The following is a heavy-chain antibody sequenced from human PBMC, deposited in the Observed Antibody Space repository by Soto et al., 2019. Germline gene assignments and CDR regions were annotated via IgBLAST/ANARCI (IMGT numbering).Heavy chain of an antibody. D-gene: IGHD6-19*01. CDR2: INPNSGGT. CDR3: ARVAGTEETPFDP. Sequence: QVQLVQSGAEVKKPGASVKVSCKASGYTFTGYYMHWVRQAPGQGLEWMGWINPNSGGTNYAQKFQGRVTMTRDTSISTASMELSRLRSDDRAVYYCARVAGTEETPFDPWGQGTLVTVSS. CDR1: GYTFTGYY. V-gene: IGHV1-2*02. J-gene: IGHJ5*02.